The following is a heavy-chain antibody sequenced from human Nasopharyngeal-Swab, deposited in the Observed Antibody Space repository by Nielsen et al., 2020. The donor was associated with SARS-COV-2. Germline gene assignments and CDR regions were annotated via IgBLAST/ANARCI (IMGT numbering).Heavy chain of an antibody. CDR2: IWYDGSNK. Sequence: GGSLRLSCAASGFTFSSYGMHWVRQAPGKGLEWVAVIWYDGSNKYYADSVKGRFTISRDNSKNTLYLQMNSLRAEDTAVYYCARDFGEYYYGSSGSRFDYWGQGTLVTVSS. D-gene: IGHD3-22*01. V-gene: IGHV3-33*01. CDR3: ARDFGEYYYGSSGSRFDY. CDR1: GFTFSSYG. J-gene: IGHJ4*02.